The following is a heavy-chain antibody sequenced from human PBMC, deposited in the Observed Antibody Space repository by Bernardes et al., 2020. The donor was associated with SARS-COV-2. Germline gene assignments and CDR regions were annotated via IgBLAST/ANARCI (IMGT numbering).Heavy chain of an antibody. CDR1: GGSISSYY. J-gene: IGHJ6*02. D-gene: IGHD5-18*01. CDR3: ARLAYSYGYSSPPYYYYYGMDV. Sequence: SKTLSLTCTVSGGSISSYYWSWIRQPPGKGLEWIGYIYYSGSTNYNPSLKSRVTISVDTSKNQFSLKLSSVTAADTAVYYCARLAYSYGYSSPPYYYYYGMDVWGQGTTVTVSS. CDR2: IYYSGST. V-gene: IGHV4-59*08.